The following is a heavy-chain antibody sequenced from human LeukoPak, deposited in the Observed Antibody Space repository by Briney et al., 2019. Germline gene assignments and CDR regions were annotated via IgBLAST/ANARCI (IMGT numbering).Heavy chain of an antibody. D-gene: IGHD2-15*01. CDR2: IKSKTDGGTT. Sequence: GGSLRLSCAASGFTFSNAWMSWVRQAPGKGLEWVGRIKSKTDGGTTDYAAPVEGRFTISRDDSKNTLYLQMNSLKTEDTAVYYCTTDLVVVVVAAQYNWFDPWGQGTLVTVSS. V-gene: IGHV3-15*01. CDR1: GFTFSNAW. J-gene: IGHJ5*02. CDR3: TTDLVVVVVAAQYNWFDP.